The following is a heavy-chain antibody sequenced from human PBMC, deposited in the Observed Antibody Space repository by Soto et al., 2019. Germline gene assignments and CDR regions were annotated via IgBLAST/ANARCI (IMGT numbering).Heavy chain of an antibody. Sequence: GASVKVSCKASGYTFTSYDINWVRQATGQGLEWMGWMNPNSGNTGYAQKFQGRVTMSRNTSISTAYMELSSLRSEDTAVYYCARDPYCSGGSCYSEDYYYGMDVWGQGTTVTVSS. D-gene: IGHD2-15*01. J-gene: IGHJ6*02. CDR1: GYTFTSYD. CDR2: MNPNSGNT. V-gene: IGHV1-8*01. CDR3: ARDPYCSGGSCYSEDYYYGMDV.